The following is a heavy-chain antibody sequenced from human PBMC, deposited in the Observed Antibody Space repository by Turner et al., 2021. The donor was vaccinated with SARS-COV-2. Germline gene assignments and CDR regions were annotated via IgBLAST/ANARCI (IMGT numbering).Heavy chain of an antibody. J-gene: IGHJ4*02. Sequence: QVQLVESGGGVVQPGRSLRLSCAASGFTFSSYGMHWVRQAPGKGLEWVADILYDGSNKYYADSVKGRFTISRDNSKNTLYLQMNSLRAEDTAVYYCAKRIGSYCSGGSCSGGSFDYWGQGTLVTVSS. CDR2: ILYDGSNK. CDR1: GFTFSSYG. D-gene: IGHD2-15*01. V-gene: IGHV3-30*18. CDR3: AKRIGSYCSGGSCSGGSFDY.